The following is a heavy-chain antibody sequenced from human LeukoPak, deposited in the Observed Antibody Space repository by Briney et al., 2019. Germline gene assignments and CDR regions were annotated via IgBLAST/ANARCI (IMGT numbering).Heavy chain of an antibody. CDR1: GFIFSSYW. CDR2: INSDGSST. J-gene: IGHJ4*02. CDR3: ASQYTSSRIFDD. V-gene: IGHV3-74*01. D-gene: IGHD6-13*01. Sequence: PGGSLRLSCAASGFIFSSYWMHWVRQAPGKGLVWVSRINSDGSSTNYADSVKGRFTISRDNAKNSLYLQMNSLRAEDTAVYFCASQYTSSRIFDDWGQGTLVTVSS.